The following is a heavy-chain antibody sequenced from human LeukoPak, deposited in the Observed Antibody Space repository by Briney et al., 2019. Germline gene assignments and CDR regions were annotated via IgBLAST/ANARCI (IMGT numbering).Heavy chain of an antibody. V-gene: IGHV1-18*01. D-gene: IGHD2/OR15-2a*01. CDR3: ARGTLLLYYMDV. Sequence: ASVKVSCKASTYTFTRYGISWVRLAPGQGLEWMGWISGYNGNTNYAQKLQGRVTMTTDTSTSTAYMELRSLRSDDTAVYYCARGTLLLYYMDVWGKGTTVTVSS. CDR1: TYTFTRYG. J-gene: IGHJ6*03. CDR2: ISGYNGNT.